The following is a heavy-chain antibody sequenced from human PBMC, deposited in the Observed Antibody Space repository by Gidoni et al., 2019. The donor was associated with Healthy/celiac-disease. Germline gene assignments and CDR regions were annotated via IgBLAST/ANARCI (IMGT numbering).Heavy chain of an antibody. CDR2: IYHSGST. J-gene: IGHJ4*02. V-gene: IGHV4-38-2*02. Sequence: QVQLQESGPGLVKPSETLSLTCAVSGYSISSGYYWGWIRQPPGKGLEWIGSIYHSGSTYYNPSLKSRVTISVDTSKNQFSLKLSSVTAADTAVYYCARDVDTADFDYWGQGTLVTVSS. D-gene: IGHD5-18*01. CDR1: GYSISSGYY. CDR3: ARDVDTADFDY.